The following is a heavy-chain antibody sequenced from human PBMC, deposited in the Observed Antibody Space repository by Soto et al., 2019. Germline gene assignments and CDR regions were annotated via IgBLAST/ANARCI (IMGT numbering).Heavy chain of an antibody. D-gene: IGHD3-9*01. CDR3: ARALDYDILTGIGFDY. J-gene: IGHJ4*02. V-gene: IGHV4-31*03. Sequence: QVQLQESGPGLVKPSQTLSLTCTVSGGSISSGGYYWSWIRQHPGKGLEWIGYIYYSGSTYYNPSPKSRVTISVDTSKNQFSLKLSPVTAADTAVYYCARALDYDILTGIGFDYWGQGTLVTVSS. CDR2: IYYSGST. CDR1: GGSISSGGYY.